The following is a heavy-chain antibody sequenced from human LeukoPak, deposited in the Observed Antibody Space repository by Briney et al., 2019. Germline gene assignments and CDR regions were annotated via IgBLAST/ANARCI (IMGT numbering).Heavy chain of an antibody. CDR2: IYSDNT. D-gene: IGHD5-12*01. V-gene: IGHV3-53*01. CDR3: ARDPGSGYEEHFDY. Sequence: GGSLRLSCTVSGFTVSSNSMSWVRQAPGKGLEWVSFIYSDNTHYSDSVKGRFTISRGNSKNTLYLQMNSLRAEDTAVYYCARDPGSGYEEHFDYWGQGTLVTVSS. CDR1: GFTVSSNS. J-gene: IGHJ4*02.